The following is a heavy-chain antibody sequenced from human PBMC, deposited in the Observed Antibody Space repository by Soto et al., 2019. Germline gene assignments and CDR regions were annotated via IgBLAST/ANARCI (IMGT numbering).Heavy chain of an antibody. CDR2: IYHSGST. J-gene: IGHJ6*01. CDR3: ARAEAQAYYYGMDV. Sequence: QVQLQESGPGLVKPSGTLSLTCAVSGASISSSNWWSWVRQPPGKGLEWIGEIYHSGSTNYNPSLNSRVTISVDKSKTQFALERSSVTAADTAVYYWARAEAQAYYYGMDVWGQGTTVTVSA. CDR1: GASISSSNW. V-gene: IGHV4-4*02.